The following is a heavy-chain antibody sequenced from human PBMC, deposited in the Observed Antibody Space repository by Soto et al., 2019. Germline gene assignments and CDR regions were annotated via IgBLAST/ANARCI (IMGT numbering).Heavy chain of an antibody. CDR3: ARNLFYEPDGVFDYFDF. CDR2: ITAFLGTT. CDR1: GGLFSRNT. D-gene: IGHD3-22*01. V-gene: IGHV1-69*13. J-gene: IGHJ4*01. Sequence: SVKVSCKASGGLFSRNTLCWVRQAPGQGLEWMGGITAFLGTTKYAQKFQGRVTITADESSATAYLELSSLRSEDTAVYYCARNLFYEPDGVFDYFDFWGHGTLVTVYS.